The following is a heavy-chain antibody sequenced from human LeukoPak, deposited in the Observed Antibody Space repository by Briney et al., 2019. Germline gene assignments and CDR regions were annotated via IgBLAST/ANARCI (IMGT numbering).Heavy chain of an antibody. CDR2: ISSSSSYI. Sequence: PGGSLRLSCAASGFTFSSYSMNWVRQAPGKGLEWVSSISSSSSYIYYADSVKGRFTISRDNAKNSLYLQMNSLRAEDTAVYYCATDQGGGGNSGLYYWGQGTLVTVSS. D-gene: IGHD4-23*01. CDR1: GFTFSSYS. J-gene: IGHJ4*02. V-gene: IGHV3-21*01. CDR3: ATDQGGGGNSGLYY.